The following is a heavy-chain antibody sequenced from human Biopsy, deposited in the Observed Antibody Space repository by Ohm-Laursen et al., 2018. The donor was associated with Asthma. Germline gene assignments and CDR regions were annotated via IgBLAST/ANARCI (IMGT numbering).Heavy chain of an antibody. Sequence: ASVKVSCKASGYTFNSAGIAWVRQAPGQGLKWMGWISVYNGNTKVAQKLQDRVTMITDTSTSTAYMELRSLRSDDTAVYFCARAVDYSHYYGIDVWGQGTTVTVSS. CDR3: ARAVDYSHYYGIDV. J-gene: IGHJ6*02. V-gene: IGHV1-18*01. D-gene: IGHD3-10*01. CDR1: GYTFNSAG. CDR2: ISVYNGNT.